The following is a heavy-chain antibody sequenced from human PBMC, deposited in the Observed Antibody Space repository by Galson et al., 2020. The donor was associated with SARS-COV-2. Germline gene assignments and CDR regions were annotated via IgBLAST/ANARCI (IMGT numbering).Heavy chain of an antibody. D-gene: IGHD4-17*01. V-gene: IGHV4-30-2*01. J-gene: IGHJ3*02. CDR3: ARLHYGEYAPEAFDI. CDR1: GTSISSGSYS. Sequence: SHTLSLTCAVSGTSISSGSYSWNWIRQPPGKGLEWIGYISHSGGTYYNPSLKSRVTISGDRSKNQFSLRLSSVTAADTAVYYCARLHYGEYAPEAFDIWGPGTRVTVAS. CDR2: ISHSGGT.